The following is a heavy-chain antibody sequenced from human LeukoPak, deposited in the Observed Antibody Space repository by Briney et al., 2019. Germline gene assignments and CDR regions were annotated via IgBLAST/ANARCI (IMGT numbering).Heavy chain of an antibody. Sequence: SETLSLTCAVYGGSFSGYYWSWIRQPPGKGLEWIGEINHSGSTNYNPSLKSRVTISVDTSKNQFSLKLSSVTAADTAVYYCARGQSYPYYYDSSGNAEYFQHWGQGTLVTVSS. J-gene: IGHJ1*01. D-gene: IGHD3-22*01. CDR2: INHSGST. CDR3: ARGQSYPYYYDSSGNAEYFQH. CDR1: GGSFSGYY. V-gene: IGHV4-34*01.